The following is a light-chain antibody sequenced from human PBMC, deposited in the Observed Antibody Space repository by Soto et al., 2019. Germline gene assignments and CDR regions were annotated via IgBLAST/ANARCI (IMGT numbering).Light chain of an antibody. V-gene: IGLV2-18*02. CDR1: SSDVGSYNR. Sequence: QSALTQPPSVSGSPGQSVNISCTGTSSDVGSYNRVSWYQQPPGTAPKLMIYEVSNRPSGVPDRFSGSKSGNTASLTISGLQPEDEADYYCNSYTSSSTYVFGTGTKLTVL. J-gene: IGLJ1*01. CDR3: NSYTSSSTYV. CDR2: EVS.